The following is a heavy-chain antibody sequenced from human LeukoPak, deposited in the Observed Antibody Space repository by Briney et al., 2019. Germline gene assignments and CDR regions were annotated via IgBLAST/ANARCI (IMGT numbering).Heavy chain of an antibody. D-gene: IGHD5-12*01. V-gene: IGHV1-2*02. CDR2: INPNTGGT. CDR1: GHTLTDYY. Sequence: ASVKVSCKASGHTLTDYYIHWVRQAPGQGLEWMGWINPNTGGTEYAQKFEGRVTMTRDTSISTAYMESSSLRSDDTAVYYCARVRYSGYDSHNWFDPWGQGTLVTVSS. J-gene: IGHJ5*02. CDR3: ARVRYSGYDSHNWFDP.